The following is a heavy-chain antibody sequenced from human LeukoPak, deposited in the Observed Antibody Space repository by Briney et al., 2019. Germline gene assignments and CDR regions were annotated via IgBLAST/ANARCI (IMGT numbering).Heavy chain of an antibody. CDR2: INSDGSST. J-gene: IGHJ6*03. V-gene: IGHV3-74*01. CDR1: GFTFSSYW. CDR3: ARYGYYDSSRGDYYYYMDV. D-gene: IGHD3-22*01. Sequence: PGRSLRLSCAASGFTFSSYWMHWVRQAPGKGLVWVSRINSDGSSTSYADSVKGRFTISRDNAKNTLYLQMNSLRAEDTAVYYCARYGYYDSSRGDYYYYMDVWGKGTTVTVSS.